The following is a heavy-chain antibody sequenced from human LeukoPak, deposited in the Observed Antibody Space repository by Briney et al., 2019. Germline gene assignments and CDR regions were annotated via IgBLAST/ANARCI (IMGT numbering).Heavy chain of an antibody. CDR3: ARDLVSGWDAGFDY. CDR1: GFTVSSNY. Sequence: GGSLRLSCAASGFTVSSNYMNWVRQAPGKGLEWVSVIYSGGSTYYADSVKGRFTISRDNSKNTLYLQMNSLRAEDTAVYYCARDLVSGWDAGFDYWGQGTLVTVSS. D-gene: IGHD6-19*01. J-gene: IGHJ4*02. V-gene: IGHV3-53*01. CDR2: IYSGGST.